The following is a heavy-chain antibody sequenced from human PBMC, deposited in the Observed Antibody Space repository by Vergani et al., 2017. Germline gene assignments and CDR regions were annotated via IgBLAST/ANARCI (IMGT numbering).Heavy chain of an antibody. CDR2: IHRSRST. J-gene: IGHJ6*03. Sequence: QVQLQQWGPGLVTPSGTLSLTCAVYGGSISSDNWWNWVRQAPGKGLQWIGEIHRSRSTNYNPSLRRRVTISLDKSKNQFSLKLTSVTAADTAVYYCARESFVEVPSADGGYYTYFYMDVWGKGTTVTVSS. CDR3: ARESFVEVPSADGGYYTYFYMDV. CDR1: GGSISSDNW. V-gene: IGHV4-4*02. D-gene: IGHD2-2*01.